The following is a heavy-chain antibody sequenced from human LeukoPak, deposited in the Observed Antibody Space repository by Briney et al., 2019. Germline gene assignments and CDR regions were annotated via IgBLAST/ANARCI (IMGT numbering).Heavy chain of an antibody. CDR3: ASPGGRWLQFLGY. CDR2: IIPIFGTA. V-gene: IGHV1-69*13. CDR1: GGTFSSYA. J-gene: IGHJ4*02. D-gene: IGHD5-24*01. Sequence: ASVKVSCKASGGTFSSYAISWVRQAPGQGLEWMGGIIPIFGTANYAQKFQGRVTITADESTSTAYMELSSLRSEDTAVYYCASPGGRWLQFLGYWGQGTLVTVSS.